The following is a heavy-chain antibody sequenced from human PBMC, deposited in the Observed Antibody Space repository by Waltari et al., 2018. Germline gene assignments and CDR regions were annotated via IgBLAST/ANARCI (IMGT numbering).Heavy chain of an antibody. D-gene: IGHD6-19*01. CDR3: ASQIRYNSGWIPFDY. CDR2: RRKDGGVK. V-gene: IGHV3-7*01. J-gene: IGHJ4*02. CDR1: GFTYSNYW. Sequence: EVQLVESGGGLVQPGGSLRLSCVGSGFTYSNYWMTWVRQVPGKGLEWVATRRKDGGVKDYVDSVKGRFTISRDNARNSLFLQMSSLRVEDTAIYYCASQIRYNSGWIPFDYWGQGTLVTVSS.